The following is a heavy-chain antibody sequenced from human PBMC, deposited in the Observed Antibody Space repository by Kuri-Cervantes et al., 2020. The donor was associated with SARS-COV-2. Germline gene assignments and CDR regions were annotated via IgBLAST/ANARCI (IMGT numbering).Heavy chain of an antibody. D-gene: IGHD2-15*01. CDR3: ARRYCSGGSCYNAYGMDV. Sequence: SVKVSCKASGGTFSSYAISWVRQAPGQGLEWMGGIIPIFGTANCAQKFQGRVTITADESTSTAYMELSSLRSEDTAVYYCARRYCSGGSCYNAYGMDVWGQGTTVTVSS. V-gene: IGHV1-69*13. CDR1: GGTFSSYA. J-gene: IGHJ6*02. CDR2: IIPIFGTA.